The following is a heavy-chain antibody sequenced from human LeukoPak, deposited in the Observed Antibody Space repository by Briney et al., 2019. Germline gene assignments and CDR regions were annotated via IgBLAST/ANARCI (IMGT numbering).Heavy chain of an antibody. D-gene: IGHD3-16*02. Sequence: ASVKVSCKASGYTFTSYGISWVRQAPGQGLEWMGWISAYNGNTNYAQKLQGRVTMTTDTSTSTAYMELRSLRSDDTAVYYCARDVFLDYVWGSYRYTRFDYWGQGTLVTVSS. J-gene: IGHJ4*02. CDR2: ISAYNGNT. V-gene: IGHV1-18*04. CDR3: ARDVFLDYVWGSYRYTRFDY. CDR1: GYTFTSYG.